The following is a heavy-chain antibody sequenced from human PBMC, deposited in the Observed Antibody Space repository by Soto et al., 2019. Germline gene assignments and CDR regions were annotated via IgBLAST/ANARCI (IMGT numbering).Heavy chain of an antibody. D-gene: IGHD3-22*01. CDR3: ARARSGYYGWFDP. Sequence: PWETLSLTCTVSGGSISSYYWSWIRQPPGKGLEWTGYIYYSGSTNYNPSLKSRVTISVDTSKNQFSLKLRSVTAADTAVYYCARARSGYYGWFDPWGQGTLVTVSS. J-gene: IGHJ5*02. V-gene: IGHV4-59*01. CDR1: GGSISSYY. CDR2: IYYSGST.